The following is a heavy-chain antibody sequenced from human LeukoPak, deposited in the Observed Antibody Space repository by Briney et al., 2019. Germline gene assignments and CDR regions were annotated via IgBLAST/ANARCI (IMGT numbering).Heavy chain of an antibody. CDR2: INGRGDST. Sequence: GGSLRLSCAASGFTFSSFVMSWVRQAPGKALEWVSTINGRGDSTYYADSVKGRFTISRDNSKNTLYLQMTSLRAEDTAVYYCAKAADVLWFGELTPWGQGTLVTVSS. V-gene: IGHV3-23*01. J-gene: IGHJ5*02. CDR3: AKAADVLWFGELTP. D-gene: IGHD3-10*01. CDR1: GFTFSSFV.